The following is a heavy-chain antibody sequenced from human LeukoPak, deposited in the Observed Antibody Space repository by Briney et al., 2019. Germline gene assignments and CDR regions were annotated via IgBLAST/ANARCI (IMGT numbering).Heavy chain of an antibody. V-gene: IGHV6-1*01. CDR2: TYYRSKWYN. CDR1: GDSVSSNSAA. Sequence: SQTLSLTCAISGDSVSSNSAAWNWIRQSPSRGLEWLGRTYYRSKWYNDYAVSVKSRITINPDTSKNQFSLQLNSVTPEDTAVYYCARSLNYDILTGNWFDPWGQGTLSPSPQ. CDR3: ARSLNYDILTGNWFDP. J-gene: IGHJ5*02. D-gene: IGHD3-9*01.